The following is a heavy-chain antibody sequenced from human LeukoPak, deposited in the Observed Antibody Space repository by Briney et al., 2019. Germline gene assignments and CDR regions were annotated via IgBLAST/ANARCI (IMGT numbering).Heavy chain of an antibody. CDR1: GFTFSSYG. J-gene: IGHJ4*02. V-gene: IGHV3-30*18. CDR3: AKDRGSGWSDY. CDR2: ISYDGSNK. D-gene: IGHD6-19*01. Sequence: GRSLRLSCAASGFTFSSYGMHWVRQAPGKGLEWVAVISYDGSNKYYADSVKGRFTISRDNSKNTLYLQMNSLRAEDTAVYYCAKDRGSGWSDYWGQGTLVTVSS.